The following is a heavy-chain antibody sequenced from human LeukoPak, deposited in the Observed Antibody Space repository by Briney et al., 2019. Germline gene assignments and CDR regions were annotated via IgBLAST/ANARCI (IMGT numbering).Heavy chain of an antibody. CDR3: ARGDSGIDY. Sequence: PGGSLRLSCAASGFTFSSYWMHWVRQAPGKGLVGVSRIDPDGGSITYADSVRGRFTISRDNAKNTLYLQMNSLRAEDTGVYYCARGDSGIDYWGQGTLVTVSS. CDR2: IDPDGGSI. CDR1: GFTFSSYW. J-gene: IGHJ4*02. V-gene: IGHV3-74*01.